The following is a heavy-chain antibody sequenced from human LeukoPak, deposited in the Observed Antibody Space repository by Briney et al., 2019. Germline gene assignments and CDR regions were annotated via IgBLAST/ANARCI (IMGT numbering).Heavy chain of an antibody. J-gene: IGHJ5*02. V-gene: IGHV3-7*01. CDR3: ARCLRVPAATNWFDP. D-gene: IGHD2-2*01. CDR1: GFTFSSYW. CDR2: IKQDGSEK. Sequence: GSLRLSCAASGFTFSSYWMSWVRQAPGKGLEWVANIKQDGSEKYYVDSVKGRFTISRDNAKNSLYLQMNSLRAEDTAVYYCARCLRVPAATNWFDPWGQGTLVTVSS.